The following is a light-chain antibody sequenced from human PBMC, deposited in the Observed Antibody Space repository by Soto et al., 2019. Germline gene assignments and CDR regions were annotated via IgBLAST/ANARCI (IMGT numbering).Light chain of an antibody. V-gene: IGLV2-14*01. Sequence: QSALTQPASVSXSPGQSITISCTGTSSDVGTYDDVSWYRQHPGKSPKLLIYEVTNRPSGVSNRFSGSKSGNTASLTISGLQAEDEADYYCSSYTISSTYVFGSGTKLTVL. CDR2: EVT. CDR3: SSYTISSTYV. J-gene: IGLJ1*01. CDR1: SSDVGTYDD.